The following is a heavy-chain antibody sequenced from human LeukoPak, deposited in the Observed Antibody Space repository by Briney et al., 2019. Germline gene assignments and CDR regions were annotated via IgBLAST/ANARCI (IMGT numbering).Heavy chain of an antibody. V-gene: IGHV3-73*01. CDR2: IRSKANSYAT. Sequence: GGSLRLSCAASGFTFSGSAMHWVRQASGKGLEWVGRIRSKANSYATAYAASVKGRFTISRDDSKNTAYLQMNSLKTEDTAVYYCTRPDSTYGDYVGYWGQGTLVTVSS. CDR3: TRPDSTYGDYVGY. D-gene: IGHD4-17*01. CDR1: GFTFSGSA. J-gene: IGHJ4*02.